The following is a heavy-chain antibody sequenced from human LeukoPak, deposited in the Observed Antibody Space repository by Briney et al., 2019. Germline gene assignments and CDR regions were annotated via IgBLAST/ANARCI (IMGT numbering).Heavy chain of an antibody. D-gene: IGHD6-13*01. CDR2: ISWNSGSI. J-gene: IGHJ1*01. Sequence: GRSLRLSCAASGFTFDDYAMHWVRQAPGKGLEWVSGISWNSGSIGYADSVKGRFTISRDNAKNSLYLQMNSLRAEDTALYYCAKDSRAAAGTRGYFQHWGQGTLVTVSS. CDR1: GFTFDDYA. CDR3: AKDSRAAAGTRGYFQH. V-gene: IGHV3-9*01.